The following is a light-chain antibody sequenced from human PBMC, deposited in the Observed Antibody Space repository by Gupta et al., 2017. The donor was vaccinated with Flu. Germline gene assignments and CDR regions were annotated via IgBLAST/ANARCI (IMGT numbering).Light chain of an antibody. J-gene: IGKJ1*01. CDR3: QQSYSTPWT. V-gene: IGKV1-39*01. CDR2: AAS. Sequence: IHMTQSPSSLSASVADRVTITSRASQSISSYLNWYQQKPGKAPKLLIYAASSWESGVPSRFSGSGSGTDFTLTISSLQPEDFATYYCQQSYSTPWTFGQGTKVEIK. CDR1: QSISSY.